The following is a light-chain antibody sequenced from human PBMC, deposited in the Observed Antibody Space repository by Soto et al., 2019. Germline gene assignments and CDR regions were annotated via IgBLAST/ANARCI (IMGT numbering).Light chain of an antibody. CDR2: DVS. CDR3: ISYTSSSTPVV. Sequence: QSVLTQPASVSGSPGQSITISCTGTSSDVGGYNYVSWYQQHPGKAPKLMIYDVSNRPSGVSNRFSGSKSGNTASLTISGLQAEDAANYYCISYTSSSTPVVFGGGTKLTVL. J-gene: IGLJ2*01. V-gene: IGLV2-14*01. CDR1: SSDVGGYNY.